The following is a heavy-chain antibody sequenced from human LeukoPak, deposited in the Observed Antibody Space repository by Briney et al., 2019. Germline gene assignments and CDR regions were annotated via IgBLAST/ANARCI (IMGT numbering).Heavy chain of an antibody. CDR2: IKQDGSEK. D-gene: IGHD5-18*01. Sequence: ETLSLTCAVYGGSFSGYYWSWIRQPPGKGLEWVANIKQDGSEKYYVDSVKGRLTISRDNAKNSLYLQMNSLRAEDTAVYYCARDGGYSYGENVGIDYWGQGTLVTVSS. CDR1: GGSFSGYY. V-gene: IGHV3-7*01. J-gene: IGHJ4*02. CDR3: ARDGGYSYGENVGIDY.